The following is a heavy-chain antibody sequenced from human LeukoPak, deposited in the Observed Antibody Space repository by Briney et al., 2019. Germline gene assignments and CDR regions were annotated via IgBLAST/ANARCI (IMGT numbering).Heavy chain of an antibody. Sequence: ASVKVSCKASGYAFIGYYMHWVRQAPGQGLEWMGWINPSTGATKSAQNFQGRITMTRDTSINTVYMGLSRLTSDDTAIYYCARRPPYYGSGTSNWFDPWGQGALVIVSS. J-gene: IGHJ5*02. CDR2: INPSTGAT. V-gene: IGHV1-2*02. D-gene: IGHD3-10*01. CDR3: ARRPPYYGSGTSNWFDP. CDR1: GYAFIGYY.